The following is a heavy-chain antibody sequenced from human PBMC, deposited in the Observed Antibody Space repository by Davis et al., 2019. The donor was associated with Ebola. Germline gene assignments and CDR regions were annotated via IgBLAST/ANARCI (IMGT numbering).Heavy chain of an antibody. V-gene: IGHV3-53*01. Sequence: GESLKISCAASGFTFSSYSMNWVRQAPGKGLEWVSVIYSGGSTYYADSVKGRFTISRDNSKNTLYLQMNSLRAEDTAVYYCASGSFDAFDIWGQGTMVTVSS. J-gene: IGHJ3*02. CDR2: IYSGGST. D-gene: IGHD1-26*01. CDR1: GFTFSSYS. CDR3: ASGSFDAFDI.